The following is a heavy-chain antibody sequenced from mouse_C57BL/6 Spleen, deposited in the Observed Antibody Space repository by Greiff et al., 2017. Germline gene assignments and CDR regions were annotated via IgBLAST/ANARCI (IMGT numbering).Heavy chain of an antibody. CDR1: GFTFSDYY. Sequence: EVKVEESEGGLVQPGSSMKLSCTASGFTFSDYYMAWVRQVPEKGLEWVANINYDGSSTYYLESLKSRFIISRDNARNIPYLQMSSLKSEDTATYYCARIAGVAWFAYWGQGALVTVSA. J-gene: IGHJ3*01. CDR2: INYDGSST. CDR3: ARIAGVAWFAY. V-gene: IGHV5-16*01. D-gene: IGHD1-3*01.